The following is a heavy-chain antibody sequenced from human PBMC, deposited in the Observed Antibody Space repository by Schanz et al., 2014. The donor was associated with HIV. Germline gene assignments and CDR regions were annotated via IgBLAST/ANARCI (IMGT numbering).Heavy chain of an antibody. CDR3: ARDAASHSYGSTMDV. D-gene: IGHD5-18*01. CDR2: ISFDGGEK. V-gene: IGHV3-33*05. J-gene: IGHJ6*02. Sequence: QVQLVESGGGFLKPGRTLRLSCAASGFTLSGYTMHWVRQAPGKGLEWVAVISFDGGEKHYTDSVKGRFTISRDSSKNTLYLQMNSLRAEDTAVYYCARDAASHSYGSTMDVWGQGTTVTVSS. CDR1: GFTLSGYT.